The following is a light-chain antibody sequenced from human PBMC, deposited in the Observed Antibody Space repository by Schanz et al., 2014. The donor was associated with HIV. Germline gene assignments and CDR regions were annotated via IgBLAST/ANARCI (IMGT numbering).Light chain of an antibody. Sequence: EIVLTQSPGTLSLSPGERATLSCRASQSVSSSYLAWYQQKRDQPPRLVIYATSTRAAGIPDRFSGTGSGTDFTLTISRLEPEDFAVYYCQQDGSSFGPGTKVEIK. V-gene: IGKV3-20*01. CDR3: QQDGSS. CDR2: ATS. CDR1: QSVSSSY. J-gene: IGKJ3*01.